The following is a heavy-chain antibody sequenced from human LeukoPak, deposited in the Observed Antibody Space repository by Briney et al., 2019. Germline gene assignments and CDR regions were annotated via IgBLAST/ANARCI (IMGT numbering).Heavy chain of an antibody. CDR1: GGSISSYY. Sequence: PSETLSLTCTVSGGSISSYYWSWIRQPPGKGLEWIGYIYYSGSTNYNPSLKSRVNISVDTSKNQFSLKLSSVTAADTAVYYCARNVSPQLVLDYWGQGTLVTVCS. D-gene: IGHD6-13*01. CDR3: ARNVSPQLVLDY. V-gene: IGHV4-59*01. CDR2: IYYSGST. J-gene: IGHJ4*02.